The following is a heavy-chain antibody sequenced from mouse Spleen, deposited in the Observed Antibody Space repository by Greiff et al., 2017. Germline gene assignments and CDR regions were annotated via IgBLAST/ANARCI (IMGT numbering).Heavy chain of an antibody. Sequence: ESGPGLVKPSQSLSLTCSVTGYSITSGYYWNWIRQFPGNKLEWMGYISYDGSNNYNPSLKNRISITRDTSKNQFFLKLNSVTTEDTATYYCARDFAGTTATSDWYFDVWGAGTTVTVSS. V-gene: IGHV3-6*01. D-gene: IGHD1-2*01. CDR1: GYSITSGYY. CDR2: ISYDGSN. J-gene: IGHJ1*01. CDR3: ARDFAGTTATSDWYFDV.